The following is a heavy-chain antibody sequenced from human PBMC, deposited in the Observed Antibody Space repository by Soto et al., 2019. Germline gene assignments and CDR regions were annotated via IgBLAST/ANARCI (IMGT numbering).Heavy chain of an antibody. CDR3: VREKYYYDSSGYYSGGSA. D-gene: IGHD3-22*01. Sequence: GGSLRLSCAASGFTFSSYSMNWVRQAPGKGLEWVSSISSSSSYIYYADSVKGRFTISRDNAKNSLYLQMNSLRAEDTAVYYCVREKYYYDSSGYYSGGSAWGQGTLVTVSS. J-gene: IGHJ5*02. CDR1: GFTFSSYS. CDR2: ISSSSSYI. V-gene: IGHV3-21*01.